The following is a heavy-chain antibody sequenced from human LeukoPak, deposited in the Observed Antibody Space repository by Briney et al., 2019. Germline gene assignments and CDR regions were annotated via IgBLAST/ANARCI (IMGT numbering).Heavy chain of an antibody. CDR3: ARDGSGSYRRTFDY. V-gene: IGHV3-11*01. J-gene: IGHJ4*02. D-gene: IGHD3-10*01. CDR2: ISSSGSTI. Sequence: GGSLRLSFAASGFTFSDYYMSWIRQAPGKGLEWVSYISSSGSTIYYADSVKGRFTISRDNAKNSLYLQMNSLRAEDTAVYYWARDGSGSYRRTFDYWGQGTLVTVSS. CDR1: GFTFSDYY.